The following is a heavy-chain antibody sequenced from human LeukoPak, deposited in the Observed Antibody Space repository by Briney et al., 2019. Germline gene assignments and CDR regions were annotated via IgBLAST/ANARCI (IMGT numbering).Heavy chain of an antibody. J-gene: IGHJ4*02. D-gene: IGHD1-26*01. CDR1: GGSFSSGSYY. V-gene: IGHV4-61*01. CDR2: IYYSGST. CDR3: ARGSYGDY. Sequence: SETLSLTCTVSGGSFSSGSYYWSWIRQPPGKGLEWIGYIYYSGSTNYNPSLKSRVTMSVDTSKNQFSLKLSSVTDTDTAVYYCARGSYGDYWGQGILVTVSS.